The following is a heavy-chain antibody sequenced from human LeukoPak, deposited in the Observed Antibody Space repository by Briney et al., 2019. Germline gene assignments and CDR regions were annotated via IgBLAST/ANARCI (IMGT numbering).Heavy chain of an antibody. CDR1: GFTFDDYS. Sequence: GGSLRLSCAASGFTFDDYSMHWVRQAAGKSLEWVSFISWDGGSTYYADSVKGRFTISRDSYRNSLDLQMNSLKTEDTAFYYCTRGMSERWVPWPQYYFDYWGQGTLVTVSS. D-gene: IGHD5-24*01. CDR3: TRGMSERWVPWPQYYFDY. V-gene: IGHV3-43*01. J-gene: IGHJ4*02. CDR2: ISWDGGST.